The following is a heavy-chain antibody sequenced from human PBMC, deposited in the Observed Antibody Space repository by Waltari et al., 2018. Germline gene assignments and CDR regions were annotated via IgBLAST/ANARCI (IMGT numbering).Heavy chain of an antibody. J-gene: IGHJ4*02. V-gene: IGHV3-23*03. CDR2: IYSGGST. CDR1: GFTFSSYA. CDR3: ARADYGDYVG. Sequence: VQLLESGGGLVQPGGSLRLSCAASGFTFSSYAMSWVRQAPGKGLEWVSVIYSGGSTYYADSVKGRFTISRDNAKNSLYLQMNSLRAEDTAVYYCARADYGDYVGWGQGTLVTVSS. D-gene: IGHD4-17*01.